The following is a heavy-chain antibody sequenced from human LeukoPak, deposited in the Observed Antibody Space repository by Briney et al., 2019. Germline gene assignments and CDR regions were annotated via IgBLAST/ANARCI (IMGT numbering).Heavy chain of an antibody. J-gene: IGHJ6*02. Sequence: GGSLRLSCAASGFTFSNAWMSWVRQAPGKGLEWVGRIKSKTDGGTTDYAAPVKGRFTISRDNSKNTLYLQMNSLRAEDTAAYYCARDRVVVVVAATVRSYYYYGMDVWGQGTTVTVSS. CDR2: IKSKTDGGTT. D-gene: IGHD2-15*01. V-gene: IGHV3-15*01. CDR3: ARDRVVVVVAATVRSYYYYGMDV. CDR1: GFTFSNAW.